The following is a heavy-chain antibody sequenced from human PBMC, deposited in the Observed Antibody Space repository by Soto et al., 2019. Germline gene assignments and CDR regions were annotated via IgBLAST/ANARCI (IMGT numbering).Heavy chain of an antibody. CDR3: ARHGFGPLHGLVDV. CDR1: GGSITNYY. D-gene: IGHD3-10*01. CDR2: INYDGYS. V-gene: IGHV4-59*08. J-gene: IGHJ6*02. Sequence: QVQLQESGPGLVKPSETLSLTCTVSGGSITNYYCSWFRQPPGKGLEWIGYINYDGYSAYNLSLKRRVTLPMAASKTHFSLMLESVTATDTAVYYCARHGFGPLHGLVDVWGPGTTVIVSS.